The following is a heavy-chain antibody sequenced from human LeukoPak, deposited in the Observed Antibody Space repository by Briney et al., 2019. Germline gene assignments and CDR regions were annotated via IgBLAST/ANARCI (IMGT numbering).Heavy chain of an antibody. Sequence: SQTLSLTCTVPGGPISSGSYYWSWIPQPAVKGQECIGRIYTSGSTTYNPSLKSRVTISVATSKNQFSLKLSSVSAADTAVYYCARDNYDDTSGYFDYWGQGTLVTVSS. CDR3: ARDNYDDTSGYFDY. J-gene: IGHJ4*02. D-gene: IGHD3-22*01. CDR2: IYTSGST. CDR1: GGPISSGSYY. V-gene: IGHV4-61*02.